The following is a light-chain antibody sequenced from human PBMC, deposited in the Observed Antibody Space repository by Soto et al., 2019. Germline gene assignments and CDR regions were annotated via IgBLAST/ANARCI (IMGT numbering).Light chain of an antibody. CDR3: QQYNNYPFT. Sequence: DIQMTQSPSTLSASVGDSVTITCRASQSLDNYLAWYQQKPGKSPKCLIYKASTLESGVSSRFSGSGFGTEFTLTISSLQPEDFATYYCQQYNNYPFTFGQGTKLEIQ. CDR1: QSLDNY. V-gene: IGKV1-5*03. CDR2: KAS. J-gene: IGKJ2*01.